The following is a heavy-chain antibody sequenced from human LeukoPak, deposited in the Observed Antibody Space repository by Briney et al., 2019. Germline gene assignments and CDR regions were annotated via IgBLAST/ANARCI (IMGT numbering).Heavy chain of an antibody. CDR2: IDYSGNT. J-gene: IGHJ4*02. CDR1: GGSISSGDYY. V-gene: IGHV4-30-4*01. Sequence: SETLSLTCTVSGGSISSGDYYWSWIRQPPGKGLEWMGNIDYSGNTDYNPSLKSRVTISVDTSKNQFSLKLCSVTAADTAVYYCAREEDGDYAGYWGQGTLVTVSS. CDR3: AREEDGDYAGY. D-gene: IGHD4-17*01.